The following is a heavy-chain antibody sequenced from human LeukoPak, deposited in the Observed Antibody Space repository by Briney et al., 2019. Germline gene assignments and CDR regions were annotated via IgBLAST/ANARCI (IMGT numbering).Heavy chain of an antibody. CDR3: AKDNQYYYDSSGSTGFDY. V-gene: IGHV3-30*18. J-gene: IGHJ4*02. D-gene: IGHD3-22*01. CDR2: ISYDGSNK. CDR1: GFTFSSYG. Sequence: PGGSQRLSCAVSGFTFSSYGMHWVRQAPGKGLEWVAVISYDGSNKYYADSVKGRFTISRDNSKNTLYLQMNSLRAEDTAVYYCAKDNQYYYDSSGSTGFDYWGQGTLVTVSS.